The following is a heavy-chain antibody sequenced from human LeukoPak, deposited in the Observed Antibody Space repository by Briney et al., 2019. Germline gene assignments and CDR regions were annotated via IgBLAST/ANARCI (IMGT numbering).Heavy chain of an antibody. V-gene: IGHV3-23*01. J-gene: IGHJ6*02. Sequence: GGSLRLSCAASGFTFSSYAMSWVRQAPGKGLEWVSAISGSGGITYYADSVKGRFTISRDNSKTTLYLQMNSLRAEDTAVYYCAKGMVRGGYYYYGMDVWGQGTTVTVSS. CDR1: GFTFSSYA. CDR3: AKGMVRGGYYYYGMDV. D-gene: IGHD3-10*01. CDR2: ISGSGGIT.